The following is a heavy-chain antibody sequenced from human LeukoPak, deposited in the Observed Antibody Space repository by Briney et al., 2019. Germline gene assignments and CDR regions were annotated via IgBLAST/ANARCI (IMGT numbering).Heavy chain of an antibody. J-gene: IGHJ5*02. Sequence: SQTLSLTCVISGDSVSSNSAAWNWIRQSPSRGLEWLGRTYYRSKWYNDYAVSVKSRITINPDTSKNQFSLQLNSVTPEDTAVYYCARESYYDFWSGYYRYNWFDPWGQGTLVTVSS. CDR1: GDSVSSNSAA. CDR2: TYYRSKWYN. D-gene: IGHD3-3*01. V-gene: IGHV6-1*01. CDR3: ARESYYDFWSGYYRYNWFDP.